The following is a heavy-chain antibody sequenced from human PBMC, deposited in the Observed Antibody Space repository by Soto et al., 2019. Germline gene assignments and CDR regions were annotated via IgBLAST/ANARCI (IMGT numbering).Heavy chain of an antibody. J-gene: IGHJ5*02. CDR3: ARADPLAAAGSTNWFDP. V-gene: IGHV1-69*13. CDR1: GGTFSSYA. Sequence: SVKVSCKASGGTFSSYAISWVRQAPGQGLEWMGGIIPIFGTANYAQKFQGRVTITADESTSTAYMELSSLRSEDTAVYYCARADPLAAAGSTNWFDPWGQGTLVTVSS. CDR2: IIPIFGTA. D-gene: IGHD6-13*01.